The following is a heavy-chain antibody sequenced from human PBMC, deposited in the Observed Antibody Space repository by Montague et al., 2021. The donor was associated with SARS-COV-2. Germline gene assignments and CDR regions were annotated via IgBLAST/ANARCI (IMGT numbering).Heavy chain of an antibody. D-gene: IGHD5-24*01. CDR3: AREDRWNWFDP. J-gene: IGHJ5*02. CDR1: GGSISSSY. V-gene: IGHV4-59*01. Sequence: SETLSLTCTVSGGSISSSYWSWIRQPPGKGLEWIGYIYYRGSTNYNPSLETRVTISVDPSKNHFSLKLSSVTAADTAVYYCAREDRWNWFDPWGQGTLVIVSS. CDR2: IYYRGST.